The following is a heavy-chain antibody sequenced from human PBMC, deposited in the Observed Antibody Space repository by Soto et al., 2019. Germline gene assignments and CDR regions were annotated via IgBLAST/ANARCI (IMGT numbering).Heavy chain of an antibody. CDR3: ARARIVVVTAMPDWFDP. CDR1: GGTFSSYA. CDR2: IIPIFGTA. J-gene: IGHJ5*02. D-gene: IGHD2-21*02. V-gene: IGHV1-69*13. Sequence: SVNVSCKASGGTFSSYAISWVRQAPGQGLEWMGGIIPIFGTANYAQKFQGRVTITADESTSTAYMELSSLRSEDTAVYYCARARIVVVTAMPDWFDPWGQGTLVTVSS.